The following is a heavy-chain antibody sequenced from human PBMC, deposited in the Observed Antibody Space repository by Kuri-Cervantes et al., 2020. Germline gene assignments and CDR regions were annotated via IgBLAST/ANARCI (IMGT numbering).Heavy chain of an antibody. CDR3: ARGDGDYGDYFVDY. CDR1: GASISNYF. Sequence: GSLRLSCTVSGASISNYFWTWIRQPPGKGLEWIGYIYYSGSTNYNPSLKSRVTISVDTSKNQFSLKLSSVTAADTAVYYCARGDGDYGDYFVDYWGQGTLVTVSS. J-gene: IGHJ4*02. CDR2: IYYSGST. V-gene: IGHV4-59*01. D-gene: IGHD4-17*01.